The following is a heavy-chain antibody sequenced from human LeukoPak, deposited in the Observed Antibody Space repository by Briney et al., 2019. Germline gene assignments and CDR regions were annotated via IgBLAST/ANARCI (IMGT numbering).Heavy chain of an antibody. CDR2: IHTNGNT. J-gene: IGHJ5*02. Sequence: GGSLRLSCAASGLTVSSNYITWVRQAPGKGLEWVSIIHTNGNTYYADSVKGRFTISRDNSKNTLYLQMNSLRTEDTAVYYCASSRTAASSNWFDPWGQGTLVTVSS. CDR3: ASSRTAASSNWFDP. CDR1: GLTVSSNY. D-gene: IGHD6-13*01. V-gene: IGHV3-53*01.